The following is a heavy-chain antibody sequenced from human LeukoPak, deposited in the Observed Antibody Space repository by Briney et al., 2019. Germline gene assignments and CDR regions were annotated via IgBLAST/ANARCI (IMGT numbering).Heavy chain of an antibody. Sequence: ASVKVSCKASGYTFSSYYMHWVRQAPGQGIEWMGIINPSGGSTNFARKFQGRVTMTRDMSTGTVYMDLSSLRSEDTAVYYCARGRLNYNSGGYYDNPHLDYWGQGTLVTVSS. CDR1: GYTFSSYY. D-gene: IGHD3-22*01. CDR2: INPSGGST. CDR3: ARGRLNYNSGGYYDNPHLDY. V-gene: IGHV1-46*01. J-gene: IGHJ4*02.